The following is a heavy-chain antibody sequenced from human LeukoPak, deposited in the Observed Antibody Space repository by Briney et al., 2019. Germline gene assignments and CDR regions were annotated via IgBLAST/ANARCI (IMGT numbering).Heavy chain of an antibody. J-gene: IGHJ6*02. Sequence: ASVKVSCKASGGTFSSYAISWVRQAPGQGLEWMGRIIPILGIANYAQKFQGRVTITAGKSTSTAYMELSSLRSEDTAVYYCARVAVVVVAATPAYYYGMDVWGQGTTVTVSS. CDR1: GGTFSSYA. CDR2: IIPILGIA. D-gene: IGHD2-15*01. CDR3: ARVAVVVVAATPAYYYGMDV. V-gene: IGHV1-69*04.